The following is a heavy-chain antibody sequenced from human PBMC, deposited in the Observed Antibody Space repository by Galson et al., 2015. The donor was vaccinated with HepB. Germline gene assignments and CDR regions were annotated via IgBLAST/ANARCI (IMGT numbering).Heavy chain of an antibody. D-gene: IGHD3-22*01. J-gene: IGHJ4*02. CDR3: AKVTSYYYDSSGYYSL. Sequence: SLRLSCAASGFTFDDYAMHWVRQAPGKGLEWVSGISWNSGSIGYADSVKGRFTISRDNAKNSLYLQMNSLRAEDTALYYCAKVTSYYYDSSGYYSLWGQGTLVTVSS. CDR2: ISWNSGSI. CDR1: GFTFDDYA. V-gene: IGHV3-9*01.